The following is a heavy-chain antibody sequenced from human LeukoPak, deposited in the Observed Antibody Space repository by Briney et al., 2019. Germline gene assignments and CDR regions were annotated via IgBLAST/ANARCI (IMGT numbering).Heavy chain of an antibody. V-gene: IGHV3-23*01. D-gene: IGHD2-15*01. J-gene: IGHJ1*01. Sequence: GGSLRLSCEDSGFTFSTYGVSWVRQAPGKGLEWVSAIGGSGGRTYYADSVKGRFTVSRDNSKSTLFLQMNSLRVEDTAVYYCAKEAGGTYCSGGSCYHDAEYFQNWGQGTLVTVSS. CDR3: AKEAGGTYCSGGSCYHDAEYFQN. CDR1: GFTFSTYG. CDR2: IGGSGGRT.